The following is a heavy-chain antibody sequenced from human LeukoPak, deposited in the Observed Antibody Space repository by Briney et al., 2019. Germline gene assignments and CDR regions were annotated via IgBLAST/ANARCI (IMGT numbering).Heavy chain of an antibody. V-gene: IGHV3-66*01. CDR3: AREGVVAAAVGRYFDL. Sequence: GGSLRLSCAASGFTVSNNYMSWVRQAPGKGLEWVSVIYSGGSTYDAEFVRGRFTISRDNSKNTLYLQMNSLRAEDTAVYYCAREGVVAAAVGRYFDLWGRGTLVTVSS. J-gene: IGHJ2*01. D-gene: IGHD6-25*01. CDR1: GFTVSNNY. CDR2: IYSGGST.